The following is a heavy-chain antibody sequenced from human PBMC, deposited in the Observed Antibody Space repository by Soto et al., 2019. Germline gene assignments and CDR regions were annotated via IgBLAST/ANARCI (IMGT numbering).Heavy chain of an antibody. D-gene: IGHD6-19*01. CDR1: GGTFSSYT. Sequence: QVQLVQSGAEVKKPGSSVKVSCKASGGTFSSYTISWVRQAPGQGLEWMGRIIPILGIANYAQKFQGRVTITADKSTSTAYMELSSLRSEDTAVYYCAEKSSGWYPGMDVWGQGTTVTVSS. CDR3: AEKSSGWYPGMDV. J-gene: IGHJ6*02. CDR2: IIPILGIA. V-gene: IGHV1-69*02.